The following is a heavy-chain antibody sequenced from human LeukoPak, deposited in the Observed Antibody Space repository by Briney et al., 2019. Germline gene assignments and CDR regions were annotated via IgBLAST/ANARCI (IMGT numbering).Heavy chain of an antibody. V-gene: IGHV1-69*13. CDR1: GGTFSGYA. J-gene: IGHJ5*02. Sequence: SVKASCKASGGTFSGYAISWVRQSPGQGLEWMGGTIPIFGSASYAQKFQGRVTITADESTSTAYMELTSLRSEDTAVYYCARGGGRLMNPFDPWGQETLVTASS. CDR3: ARGGGRLMNPFDP. D-gene: IGHD1-14*01. CDR2: TIPIFGSA.